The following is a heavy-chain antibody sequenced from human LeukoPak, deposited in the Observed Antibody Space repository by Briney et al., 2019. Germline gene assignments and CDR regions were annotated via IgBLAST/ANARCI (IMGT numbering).Heavy chain of an antibody. CDR3: ARRLGAGTTLGY. CDR2: INPNSGGT. V-gene: IGHV1-2*02. J-gene: IGHJ4*02. D-gene: IGHD1-1*01. Sequence: ASLKVSCKASGYTFTGYYIHWVRQAPGQGLERMGWINPNSGGTNYAQNFQGTVTMTRDTSTSTAYMELSRLRSDDTAVYYCARRLGAGTTLGYWGQGTLVTVSS. CDR1: GYTFTGYY.